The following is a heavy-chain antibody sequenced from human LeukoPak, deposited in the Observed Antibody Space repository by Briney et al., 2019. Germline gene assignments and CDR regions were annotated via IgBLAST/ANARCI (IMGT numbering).Heavy chain of an antibody. Sequence: ASVKVSCKASGYTFTSYGISWVRQAAGQGLEWMGWISAYNGNTNYAQKLQGSVTMPTDPSTSTAYMELRSLRSDDTAVYYCARESATVTRRAFDIWGQGTMVIVSS. J-gene: IGHJ3*02. D-gene: IGHD4-17*01. CDR2: ISAYNGNT. CDR3: ARESATVTRRAFDI. V-gene: IGHV1-18*01. CDR1: GYTFTSYG.